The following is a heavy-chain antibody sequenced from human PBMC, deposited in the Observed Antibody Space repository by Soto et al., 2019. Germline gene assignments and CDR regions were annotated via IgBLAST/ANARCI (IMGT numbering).Heavy chain of an antibody. CDR3: ARSIYTSASHPYYLDF. CDR1: GGSINPYY. CDR2: IAYSGST. D-gene: IGHD3-3*02. Sequence: SETLSLTCTVSGGSINPYYWSWLRQSPGKGLEWIGYIAYSGSTDYNPSLKSRVAISSDTSKNQFSLKMISVTTADTAVYYCARSIYTSASHPYYLDFWGQGTLVTVSS. J-gene: IGHJ4*02. V-gene: IGHV4-59*01.